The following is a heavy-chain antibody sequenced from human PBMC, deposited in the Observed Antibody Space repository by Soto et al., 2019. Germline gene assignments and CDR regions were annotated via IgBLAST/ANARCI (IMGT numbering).Heavy chain of an antibody. D-gene: IGHD4-17*01. CDR1: GFTFSNAW. Sequence: GGSLRLSCAASGFTFSNAWMSWVRQAPGKGLEWVGRIKSKTDGGTTDYAAPVKGRFTISRDDSKNTLYLQMNSLKTEDTAVYYCTTDLDFRTTVANPWGQGTLVTVSS. V-gene: IGHV3-15*01. CDR2: IKSKTDGGTT. CDR3: TTDLDFRTTVANP. J-gene: IGHJ5*02.